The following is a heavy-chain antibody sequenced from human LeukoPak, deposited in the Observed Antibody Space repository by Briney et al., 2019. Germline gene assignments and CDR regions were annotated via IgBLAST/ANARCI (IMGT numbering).Heavy chain of an antibody. D-gene: IGHD5-18*01. CDR2: IRYDGSNK. CDR3: ANKAMESSDAC. V-gene: IGHV3-30*02. Sequence: WGSLSLTCPAHRQSVGNDALRAGRQAPAKGLERVAFIRYDGSNKYYADSVKGRFTISRDNSKNTLYLQMNSLRAEDTAVYYCANKAMESSDACWRQGNLVTVSS. J-gene: IGHJ4*02. CDR1: RQSVGNDA.